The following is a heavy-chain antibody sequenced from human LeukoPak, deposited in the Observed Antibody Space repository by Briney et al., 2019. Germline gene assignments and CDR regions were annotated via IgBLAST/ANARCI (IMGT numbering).Heavy chain of an antibody. CDR2: IYYSGST. CDR1: GGSISSSSYY. V-gene: IGHV4-39*07. J-gene: IGHJ6*03. CDR3: ARETRGELHTLGYYYYYMDV. Sequence: PSETLSLTCTVSGGSISSSSYYWGWIRQPPGKGLEWIGSIYYSGSTYYNPSLKSRVTISVDTSKNQFSLKLSSVTAADTAVYYCARETRGELHTLGYYYYYMDVWGKGTTVTISS. D-gene: IGHD1-26*01.